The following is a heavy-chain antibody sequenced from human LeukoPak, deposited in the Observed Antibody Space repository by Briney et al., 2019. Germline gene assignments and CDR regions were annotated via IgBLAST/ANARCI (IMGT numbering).Heavy chain of an antibody. V-gene: IGHV3-66*01. D-gene: IGHD6-13*01. CDR1: GFTVSGDN. Sequence: PGGSLRLSCADSGFTVSGDNMSRVRQSQAKGLEWVATFHSGGDTYYADSVKGRFTISRDDSKNMVYLQMNNLRVEDTALYYCASFTSSWHPWGQGTPVTVSS. CDR2: FHSGGDT. J-gene: IGHJ1*01. CDR3: ASFTSSWHP.